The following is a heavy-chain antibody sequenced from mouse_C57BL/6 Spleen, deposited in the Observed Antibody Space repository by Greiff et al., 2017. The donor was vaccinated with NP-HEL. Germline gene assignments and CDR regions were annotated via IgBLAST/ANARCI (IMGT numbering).Heavy chain of an antibody. V-gene: IGHV1-63*01. CDR1: GYTFTNYW. CDR2: IYPGGGYT. J-gene: IGHJ4*01. Sequence: QVQLKQSGAELVRPGTSVKMSCKASGYTFTNYWIGWAKQRPGHGLEWIGDIYPGGGYTNYNEKFKGKATLTADKSTSTAYMQDSSLTSEDSASYYCARSRDGERAMDYWGQGTSVTVSS. D-gene: IGHD2-3*01. CDR3: ARSRDGERAMDY.